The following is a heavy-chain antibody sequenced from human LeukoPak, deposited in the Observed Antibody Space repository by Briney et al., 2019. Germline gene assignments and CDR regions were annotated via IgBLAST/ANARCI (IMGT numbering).Heavy chain of an antibody. J-gene: IGHJ4*02. V-gene: IGHV4-39*07. CDR3: ARVLRSGTYYLFDY. CDR2: IYYSGST. D-gene: IGHD1-26*01. Sequence: SETLSLTCTVSGGSISSSSYYWGWIRQPPGKGLEWIGSIYYSGSTYYNPSLKSRVTISVDTSKNQFSLNLSSVTAADTAVYYCARVLRSGTYYLFDYWGQGTLVTVSS. CDR1: GGSISSSSYY.